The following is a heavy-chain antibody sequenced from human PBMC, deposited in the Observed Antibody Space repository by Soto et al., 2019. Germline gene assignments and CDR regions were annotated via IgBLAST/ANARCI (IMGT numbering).Heavy chain of an antibody. CDR3: VRDGRYCSGGSCPGDY. V-gene: IGHV3-21*01. D-gene: IGHD2-15*01. CDR1: GFIFSTYS. J-gene: IGHJ4*02. CDR2: ISSSSSYI. Sequence: GGSLRLSCAVSGFIFSTYSMNWVRQAPGKGLEWVSSISSSSSYIHYADSVKGRFTISRDNAKNSLYLQMNSLRGEDTAVYYCVRDGRYCSGGSCPGDYWGQGTLVTVSS.